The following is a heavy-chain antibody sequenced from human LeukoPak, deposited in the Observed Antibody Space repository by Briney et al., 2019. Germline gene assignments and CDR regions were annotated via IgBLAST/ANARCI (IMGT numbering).Heavy chain of an antibody. CDR3: ARHGHCTNGVCYSNFYYYMDV. CDR2: IFPDDSDT. Sequence: GASLKTSCKVSGDSFTSYWIGWLRQMPGKGLEWRGIIFPDDSDTTYNPSFEGQVIISVDKSISTAYLQWNSLKASDTATYYCARHGHCTNGVCYSNFYYYMDVWGKGTTVTVSS. V-gene: IGHV5-51*01. D-gene: IGHD2-8*01. J-gene: IGHJ6*03. CDR1: GDSFTSYW.